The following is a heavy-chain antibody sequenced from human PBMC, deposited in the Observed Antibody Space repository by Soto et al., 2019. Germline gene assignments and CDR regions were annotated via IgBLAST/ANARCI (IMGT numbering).Heavy chain of an antibody. CDR3: AQYWDATVIRDGARFGY. J-gene: IGHJ4*02. V-gene: IGHV1-18*01. CDR1: GYSFTRYG. CDR2: LGIYNGDT. Sequence: QVQLVQSGGEVKKPGASVTVSCKASGYSFTRYGISWLRQAPGQGLEWMGWLGIYNGDTHYAQKLQGRVSMTADTSTSTAYMELRDLRSDDTAVYYCAQYWDATVIRDGARFGYWGQGTLVIVSS. D-gene: IGHD4-17*01.